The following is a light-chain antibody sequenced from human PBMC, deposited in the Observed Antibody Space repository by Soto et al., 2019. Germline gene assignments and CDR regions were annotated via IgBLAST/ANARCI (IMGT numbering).Light chain of an antibody. CDR3: QQYSNWPPIT. J-gene: IGKJ5*01. V-gene: IGKV3-20*01. CDR1: QSVSTSY. CDR2: GAS. Sequence: EIVLTQSPGTLSLSPGARAPLSCRARQSVRSQSVSTSYLAWFQQKPGQAPRLLIYGASTRATGIPDRFSGSGSGTDFTLTISSLQSEDFAVYYCQQYSNWPPITFGQGTRLEIK.